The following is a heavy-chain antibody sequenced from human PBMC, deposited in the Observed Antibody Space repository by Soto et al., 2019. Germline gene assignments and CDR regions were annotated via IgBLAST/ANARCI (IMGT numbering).Heavy chain of an antibody. CDR3: ARVARTTVTSLPRNYYYGMDV. CDR2: IYYSGGT. V-gene: IGHV4-31*03. D-gene: IGHD4-4*01. Sequence: PSETLSLTCTVSGGSISSGGYYWSWIRQHPGKGLEWIGYIYYSGGTYYNPSLKSRVTISVGTSKNQFSLKLSSVTAADTAVYYCARVARTTVTSLPRNYYYGMDVWGQGTTVTVSS. J-gene: IGHJ6*02. CDR1: GGSISSGGYY.